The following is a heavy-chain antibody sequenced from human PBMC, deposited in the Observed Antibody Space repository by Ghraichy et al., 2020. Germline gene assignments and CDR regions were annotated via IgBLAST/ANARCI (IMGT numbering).Heavy chain of an antibody. Sequence: ASVKVSCKASGYTFTSYGISWVRQAPGQGLEWMGWISAYNGNTNYAQKLQDRVTMTTDTSTSTAFMEVRSLRSDDTAVYYCAREVPGGYSFGPYFDYWGQGTLVTVSS. CDR2: ISAYNGNT. CDR1: GYTFTSYG. J-gene: IGHJ4*02. CDR3: AREVPGGYSFGPYFDY. V-gene: IGHV1-18*01. D-gene: IGHD5-18*01.